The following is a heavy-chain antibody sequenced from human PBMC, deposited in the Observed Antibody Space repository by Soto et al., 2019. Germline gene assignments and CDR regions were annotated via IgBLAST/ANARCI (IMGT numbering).Heavy chain of an antibody. J-gene: IGHJ6*02. CDR3: ARGKGATTGYYYYYYGMDV. Sequence: KTSETLSLTCTVSGGSISSGGYYWSWIRQHPGKGLEWIGYIYYSGSTYYNPSLKSRVTISVDTSKNQFSLKLSSVTAADTAVYYCARGKGATTGYYYYYYGMDVWGQGTTVTV. V-gene: IGHV4-31*03. CDR1: GGSISSGGYY. CDR2: IYYSGST. D-gene: IGHD1-26*01.